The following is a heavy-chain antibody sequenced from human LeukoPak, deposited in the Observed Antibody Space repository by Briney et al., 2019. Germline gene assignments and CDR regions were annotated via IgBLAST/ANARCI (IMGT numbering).Heavy chain of an antibody. Sequence: SQTLSLTCTVSGGSISSGDYSWSWIRQPPGKGLEWIGYIYYSGSTYYNPSLKSRVTISADTSKNQFSLKLSSVTAADTAVYYCASGGEMATITLGYYFDYWGQGTLVTVSS. CDR2: IYYSGST. CDR3: ASGGEMATITLGYYFDY. J-gene: IGHJ4*02. CDR1: GGSISSGDYS. D-gene: IGHD5-24*01. V-gene: IGHV4-30-4*01.